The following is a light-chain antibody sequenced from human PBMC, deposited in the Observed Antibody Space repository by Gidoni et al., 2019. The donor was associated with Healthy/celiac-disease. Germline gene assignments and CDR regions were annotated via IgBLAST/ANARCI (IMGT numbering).Light chain of an antibody. CDR3: QAWDSSTYVV. CDR1: KLGDKY. V-gene: IGLV3-1*01. CDR2: QDS. J-gene: IGLJ2*01. Sequence: SYELTQRPSVSVSPGQTASITCSGAKLGDKYACWYQQKPGQSPVLVIYQDSKRPSGIPERFSGSNSGNTATLTISGTQAMDEADYYCQAWDSSTYVVFGGGTKLTVL.